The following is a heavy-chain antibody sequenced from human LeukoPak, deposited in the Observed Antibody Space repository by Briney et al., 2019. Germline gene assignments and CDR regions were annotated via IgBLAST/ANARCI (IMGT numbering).Heavy chain of an antibody. D-gene: IGHD6-6*01. J-gene: IGHJ4*02. CDR3: ARDSSGPWGKSSSSRFDY. Sequence: GASVKVSCKASGYTFTSYDINWVRQATGQGLEWMGWMNPNSGNTGYAQKFQGRVTMTTDTSTSTAYMELRSLRSDDTAVYYCARDSSGPWGKSSSSRFDYWGQGTLVTVSS. CDR2: MNPNSGNT. CDR1: GYTFTSYD. V-gene: IGHV1-8*01.